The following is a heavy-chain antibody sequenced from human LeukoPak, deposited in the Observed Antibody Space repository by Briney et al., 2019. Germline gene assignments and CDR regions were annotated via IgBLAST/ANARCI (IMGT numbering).Heavy chain of an antibody. Sequence: PSETLTLTCAVSGGSISSSNWWSWVRQAPGKGLEWVSAISGSGGSTCYADFAKGRFTISRDNSKNTLYLKKNSLRAEDTAVYYCAKSLDSSGYYGEQNWGQGTLVTVSS. CDR1: GGSISSSN. D-gene: IGHD3-22*01. J-gene: IGHJ4*02. V-gene: IGHV3-23*01. CDR2: ISGSGGST. CDR3: AKSLDSSGYYGEQN.